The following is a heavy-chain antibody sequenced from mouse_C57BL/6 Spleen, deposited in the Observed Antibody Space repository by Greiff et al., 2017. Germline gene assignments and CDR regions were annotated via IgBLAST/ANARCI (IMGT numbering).Heavy chain of an antibody. CDR2: IDPETGGT. CDR1: GYTFTDYE. J-gene: IGHJ3*01. CDR3: TRGGYDDEGGPFAY. D-gene: IGHD2-4*01. Sequence: QVQLQQSGAELVRPGASVTLSCKASGYTFTDYEMHWVKQTPVHGLEWIGAIDPETGGTAYNQKFKGKAILTADKSSSTAYMELRSLTSEGSAVYYCTRGGYDDEGGPFAYWGQGTLVTVSA. V-gene: IGHV1-15*01.